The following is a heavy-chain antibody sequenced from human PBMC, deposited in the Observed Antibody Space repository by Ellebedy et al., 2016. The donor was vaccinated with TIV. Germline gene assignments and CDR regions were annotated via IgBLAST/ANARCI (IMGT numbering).Heavy chain of an antibody. CDR1: GGSISSSSYY. CDR2: IYHSGST. V-gene: IGHV4-39*07. CDR3: ASTGYSSGWSFDY. J-gene: IGHJ4*02. D-gene: IGHD6-19*01. Sequence: SETLSLTXTVSGGSISSSSYYWGWIRQPPGKGLEWIGSIYHSGSTYYNPSLKSRVTISVDTSKNQFSLKLSSVTAADTAVYYCASTGYSSGWSFDYWGQGTLVTVSS.